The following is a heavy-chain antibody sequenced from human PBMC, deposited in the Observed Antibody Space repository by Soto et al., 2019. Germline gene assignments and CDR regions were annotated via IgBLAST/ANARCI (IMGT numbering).Heavy chain of an antibody. J-gene: IGHJ3*01. D-gene: IGHD2-21*01. CDR3: AKDRKDHNSLWDPFDF. CDR2: IGNTET. V-gene: IGHV3-23*01. CDR1: GFTFNIFA. Sequence: EVQLLESGGDLVQPGGSLRLSCTASGFTFNIFAMTWIRQAPGKGLEWVSSIGNTETYYADSVKGRFTVSRDNSRSTLFLHMNGLRAEDTAVYSCAKDRKDHNSLWDPFDFWGQGTEVTVSS.